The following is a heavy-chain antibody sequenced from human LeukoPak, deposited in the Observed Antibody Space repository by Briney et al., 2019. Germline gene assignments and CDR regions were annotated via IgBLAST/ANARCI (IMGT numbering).Heavy chain of an antibody. CDR2: NSAYNGNT. CDR1: GYTFTSYG. J-gene: IGHJ4*02. V-gene: IGHV1-18*01. D-gene: IGHD3-9*01. Sequence: ASVKVSCKASGYTFTSYGISWVRPAPGQGLEWMGWNSAYNGNTNYAKKLQGRVTMTTDTSTSTAYMELRSLRSDDTAVYYCARGDLGYYDILTGYYFYPPQGYYFDYWGQGTLVTVSS. CDR3: ARGDLGYYDILTGYYFYPPQGYYFDY.